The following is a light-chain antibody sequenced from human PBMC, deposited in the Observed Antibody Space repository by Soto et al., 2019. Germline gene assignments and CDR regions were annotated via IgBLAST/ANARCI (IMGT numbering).Light chain of an antibody. CDR1: QDISSY. Sequence: DIQMTQSPSSLSASLGDRVTITCRANQDISSYLIWYQHKLGQAPKLLIHAASTLASGVPSRFIGSESGTDFTLTISGLEHEDSATYYCQQSYKTPWTFGQGTKVEIK. CDR3: QQSYKTPWT. J-gene: IGKJ1*01. V-gene: IGKV1-39*01. CDR2: AAS.